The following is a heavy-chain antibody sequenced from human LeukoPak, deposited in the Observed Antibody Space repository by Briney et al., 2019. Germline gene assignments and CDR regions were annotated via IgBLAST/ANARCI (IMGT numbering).Heavy chain of an antibody. CDR3: AKPHSSSAFDY. Sequence: PSETLSLTCSVSGGSFTNFYWSWVRQTPEKGLEWIGYIFYSGTTNYNPSLQSRVTISLDTSKKQFSLKLSSVTAADTAVYYCAKPHSSSAFDYWGQGTLVTVSS. J-gene: IGHJ4*02. CDR2: IFYSGTT. CDR1: GGSFTNFY. D-gene: IGHD6-6*01. V-gene: IGHV4-59*01.